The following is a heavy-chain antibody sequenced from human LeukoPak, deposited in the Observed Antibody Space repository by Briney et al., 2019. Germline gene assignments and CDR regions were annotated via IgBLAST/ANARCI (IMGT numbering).Heavy chain of an antibody. Sequence: ASVKVSCKASGYTFSSYYIHWVRQAPGQGLERMGIINPDGGSTSYAQKFQGRVIMTRDTSTSTVYLDLSSLRSEDTAVYYCARDLRGFGSIDYWGQGTLVTVSS. D-gene: IGHD3-10*01. CDR3: ARDLRGFGSIDY. CDR2: INPDGGST. V-gene: IGHV1-46*01. CDR1: GYTFSSYY. J-gene: IGHJ4*02.